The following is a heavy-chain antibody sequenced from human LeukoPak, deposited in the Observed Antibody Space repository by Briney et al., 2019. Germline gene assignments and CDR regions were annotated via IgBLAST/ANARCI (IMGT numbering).Heavy chain of an antibody. V-gene: IGHV4-30-4*01. CDR3: ARDSEYCSSTSCYGYYYYGMDV. Sequence: SSETLSLTCTVSGVSISSGDYYWSWIRQPPGKGLEWIGYIYYSGSTYYNPSLKSRVTISVDTSKNQFSLKLSSVTAADTAVYYCARDSEYCSSTSCYGYYYYGMDVWGKGTTVTVSS. CDR2: IYYSGST. CDR1: GVSISSGDYY. D-gene: IGHD2-2*01. J-gene: IGHJ6*04.